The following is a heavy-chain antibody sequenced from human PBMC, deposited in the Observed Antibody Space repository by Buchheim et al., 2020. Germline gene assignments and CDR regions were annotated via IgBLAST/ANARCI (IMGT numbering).Heavy chain of an antibody. V-gene: IGHV3-48*03. Sequence: EVQLVESGGGLVQPGGSLRLSCAASGFTFSSYEMNWVRQAPGKGLEWVSYISSSGSTIYYADSVKGRFTISSDNAKNSLYLQMNSLRAEDTAVYYCASDSSSSKKIKNYYYYGMDVWGQGTT. J-gene: IGHJ6*02. CDR3: ASDSSSSKKIKNYYYYGMDV. CDR1: GFTFSSYE. CDR2: ISSSGSTI. D-gene: IGHD6-6*01.